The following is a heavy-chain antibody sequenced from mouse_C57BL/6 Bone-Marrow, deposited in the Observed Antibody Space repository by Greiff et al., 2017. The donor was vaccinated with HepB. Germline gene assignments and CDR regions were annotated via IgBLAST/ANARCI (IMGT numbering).Heavy chain of an antibody. Sequence: EVKVEESGPGLVKPSQSLSLTCSVTGYSITSGYYWNWIRQFPGNKLEWMGYISYDGSNNYNPSLKNRISITRDTSKNQFFLKLNSVTTEDTATYYCARISHSYYFDYWGQGTTLTVSS. V-gene: IGHV3-6*01. CDR2: ISYDGSN. CDR1: GYSITSGYY. CDR3: ARISHSYYFDY. J-gene: IGHJ2*01.